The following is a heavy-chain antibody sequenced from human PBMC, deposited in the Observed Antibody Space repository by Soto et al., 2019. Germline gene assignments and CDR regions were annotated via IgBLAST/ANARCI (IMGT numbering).Heavy chain of an antibody. D-gene: IGHD3-10*01. V-gene: IGHV1-69*01. CDR2: VSPPFRTS. Sequence: QVQLVQSGAEVKQPGSLVKVACKTSGVALNNNGMGWVRQAPGQGLEWMGGVSPPFRTSNYARKFQGRISITADASTGTVNMELSSLTSEDTAQYYCARVLYYGSGSYSPYGMDVWGQGTTVTVSS. CDR1: GVALNNNG. J-gene: IGHJ6*02. CDR3: ARVLYYGSGSYSPYGMDV.